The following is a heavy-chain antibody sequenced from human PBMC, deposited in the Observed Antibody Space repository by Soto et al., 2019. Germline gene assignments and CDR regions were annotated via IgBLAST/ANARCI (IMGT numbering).Heavy chain of an antibody. J-gene: IGHJ5*02. V-gene: IGHV1-18*01. Sequence: ASVKVSCKASGYTFTSYGISWVRQAPGQGLEWMGWISAYNGNTNYAQKLQGRVTMTTDTSTSTAYMELRSLRSDDTAVYYCARDPLWFGGYNWFDPWGQGTLVTVSS. CDR3: ARDPLWFGGYNWFDP. CDR1: GYTFTSYG. D-gene: IGHD3-10*01. CDR2: ISAYNGNT.